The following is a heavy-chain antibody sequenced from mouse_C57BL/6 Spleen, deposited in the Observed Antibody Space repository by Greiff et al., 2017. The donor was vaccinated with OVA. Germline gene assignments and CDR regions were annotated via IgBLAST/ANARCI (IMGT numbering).Heavy chain of an antibody. V-gene: IGHV1-80*01. CDR1: GYAFSSYW. J-gene: IGHJ2*01. CDR3: ARNYYGSSDY. D-gene: IGHD1-1*01. CDR2: IYPGDGDT. Sequence: VKLMESGAELVKPGASVKISCKASGYAFSSYWMNWVKQRPGKGLEWIGQIYPGDGDTNYNGKFKGKATLTADKSSSTAYMQLSSLTSEDSAVYFCARNYYGSSDYWGQGTTLTVSS.